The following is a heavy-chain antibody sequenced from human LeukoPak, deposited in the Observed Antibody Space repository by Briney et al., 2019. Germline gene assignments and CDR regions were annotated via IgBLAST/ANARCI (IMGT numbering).Heavy chain of an antibody. D-gene: IGHD6-6*01. J-gene: IGHJ3*02. CDR3: AKGKFVRYAFDI. CDR1: GLTFSSYA. CDR2: ISGSGGST. V-gene: IGHV3-23*01. Sequence: GGSLRLSCAASGLTFSSYAMSWVRQAPGKGLEWVSAISGSGGSTYYADSVKGRFTISRDNSKNTLYLQMNSLRAEDTAVYYCAKGKFVRYAFDIWGQGTMVTVSS.